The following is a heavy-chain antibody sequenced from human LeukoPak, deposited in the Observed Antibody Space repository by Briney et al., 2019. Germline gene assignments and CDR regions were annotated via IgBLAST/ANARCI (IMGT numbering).Heavy chain of an antibody. D-gene: IGHD3-22*01. CDR2: MNPNSGDT. CDR3: ARGRYDSSGYYSF. J-gene: IGHJ4*02. Sequence: GESLKISCKGSGYSFTSYWIGWVRQATGQGLEWVGWMNPNSGDTGYAQRFQGRVTMTRNTSISTAYMELSSLRSEDTAVYYCARGRYDSSGYYSFWGQGTLVTVSS. CDR1: GYSFTSYW. V-gene: IGHV1-8*02.